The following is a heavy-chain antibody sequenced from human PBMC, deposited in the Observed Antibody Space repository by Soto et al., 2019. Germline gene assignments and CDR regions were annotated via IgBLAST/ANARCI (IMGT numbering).Heavy chain of an antibody. CDR1: GGSISSSSYY. V-gene: IGHV4-39*01. J-gene: IGHJ6*02. CDR3: ARPGLYYYYGMDV. Sequence: PSETLSLTCTVSGGSISSSSYYWGWIRQPPGKGLEWIGSIYYSGSTYYNPSLKSRVTISVDTSKNQFSLKLSSVTAADTAVYYCARPGLYYYYGMDVWGQGTTVTSP. CDR2: IYYSGST.